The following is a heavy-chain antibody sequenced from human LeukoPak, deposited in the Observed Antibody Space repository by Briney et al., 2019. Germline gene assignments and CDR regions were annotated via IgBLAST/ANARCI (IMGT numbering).Heavy chain of an antibody. D-gene: IGHD6-13*01. V-gene: IGHV3-48*03. CDR1: GFTFSYSE. J-gene: IGHJ4*02. Sequence: PGGSLRLSCAASGFTFSYSEMTWVRQAPGKGLEWVSYITNGGSTIYYADSVKGRFTISRDNAKNLLYLQMNSLRAEDTALYYCARVEDSSSCFDYWGQGTLVTVSS. CDR3: ARVEDSSSCFDY. CDR2: ITNGGSTI.